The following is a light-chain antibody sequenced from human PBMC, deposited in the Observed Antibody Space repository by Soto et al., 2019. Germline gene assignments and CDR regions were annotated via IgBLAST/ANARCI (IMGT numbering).Light chain of an antibody. CDR3: QQYNNWPPWT. J-gene: IGKJ1*01. Sequence: EIVMTQSPGALSVSPGERATLSCRASQSVSNNLAWYQQKPGQAPRLLIYRASTRATDIPARFSGSGSGTEFTLTISSLQSEDFAVYYCQQYNNWPPWTFGKGTKVDIK. CDR1: QSVSNN. CDR2: RAS. V-gene: IGKV3-15*01.